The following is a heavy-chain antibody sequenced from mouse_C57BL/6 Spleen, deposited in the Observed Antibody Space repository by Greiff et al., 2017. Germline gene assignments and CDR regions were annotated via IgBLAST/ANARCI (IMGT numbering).Heavy chain of an antibody. J-gene: IGHJ3*01. CDR3: ARRDYSNYDWFAY. CDR1: GYAFSSSW. CDR2: IYPGDGDT. V-gene: IGHV1-82*01. D-gene: IGHD2-5*01. Sequence: QVQLQQSGPELVKPGASVKISYKASGYAFSSSWMNWVKQRPGKGLEWIGRIYPGDGDTNYNGTFKGKATLTADKSSSTAYMQLSSLTSEDSAVYFCARRDYSNYDWFAYWGQGTLVNVSA.